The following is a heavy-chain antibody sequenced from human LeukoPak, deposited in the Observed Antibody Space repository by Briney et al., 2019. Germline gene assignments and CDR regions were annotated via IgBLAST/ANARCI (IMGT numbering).Heavy chain of an antibody. CDR2: IYPGDSDS. J-gene: IGHJ6*02. V-gene: IGHV5-51*01. CDR1: AYSFNCHW. CDR3: ARGAYGSGSSYNYYGMDV. D-gene: IGHD3-10*01. Sequence: GESLKISCKGSAYSFNCHWIAWVRQMPGKGLGWMGIIYPGDSDSRYSPSFQGQVTISADESISTAYLHWSSLKASDTGMYYCARGAYGSGSSYNYYGMDVWGQGTTVTVSS.